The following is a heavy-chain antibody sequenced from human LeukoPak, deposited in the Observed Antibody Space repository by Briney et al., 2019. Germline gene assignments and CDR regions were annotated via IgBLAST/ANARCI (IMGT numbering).Heavy chain of an antibody. CDR1: GDSISNYF. D-gene: IGHD6-13*01. Sequence: SETLSLTCTVSGDSISNYFWSWIRQPPRKGLEWIGYILTSGTTNYNPSLKSRVTISVDTSKNQFSLKLNSVTAADTAVYYCARPYSSSAHGTFDLWGPGTKVTVSS. CDR2: ILTSGTT. V-gene: IGHV4-4*09. J-gene: IGHJ3*01. CDR3: ARPYSSSAHGTFDL.